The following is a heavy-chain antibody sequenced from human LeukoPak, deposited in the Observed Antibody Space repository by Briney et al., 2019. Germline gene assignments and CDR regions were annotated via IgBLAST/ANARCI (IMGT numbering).Heavy chain of an antibody. Sequence: PSETLSLTCTVSGGSISSSSYYWGWIRQPPGKGLEWIGSIYYSGSTYYNPSLKSRVTISVDTSKNQFSLKLSSVTAADTAVYYCARLVFPDYGDYGRDDAFDIWGQGTMVTVSS. D-gene: IGHD4-17*01. CDR3: ARLVFPDYGDYGRDDAFDI. J-gene: IGHJ3*02. CDR1: GGSISSSSYY. CDR2: IYYSGST. V-gene: IGHV4-39*01.